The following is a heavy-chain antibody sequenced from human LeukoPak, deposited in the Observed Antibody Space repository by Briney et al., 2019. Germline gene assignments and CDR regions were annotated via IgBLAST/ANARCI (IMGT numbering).Heavy chain of an antibody. CDR3: ARGQRTSWYTNFDY. CDR2: ISYDGSNK. V-gene: IGHV3-30-3*01. CDR1: GFTFSTYA. Sequence: GGSLRLSCAASGFTFSTYAMNWVRQAPGKGLEWVAVISYDGSNKYYADSVKGRFTISRDNSKNTLYLQMNSLRAEDTAVYYCARGQRTSWYTNFDYWGQGTLVTVSS. J-gene: IGHJ4*02. D-gene: IGHD6-13*01.